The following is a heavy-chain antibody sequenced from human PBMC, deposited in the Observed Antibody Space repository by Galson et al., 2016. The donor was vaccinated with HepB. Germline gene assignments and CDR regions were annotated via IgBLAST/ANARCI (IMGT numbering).Heavy chain of an antibody. CDR2: FYAGEGA. D-gene: IGHD6-19*01. Sequence: SETLSLTCSVSGASIKSHYWNWIRQPPGKGLEWIGYFYAGEGAPTGPSPRSRVPLLLDTSKNQFSLYLNSVTAADTAIYYCAGYDGDASGWSYTVWGRGTTVTVSS. CDR1: GASIKSHY. V-gene: IGHV4-59*11. J-gene: IGHJ6*02. CDR3: AGYDGDASGWSYTV.